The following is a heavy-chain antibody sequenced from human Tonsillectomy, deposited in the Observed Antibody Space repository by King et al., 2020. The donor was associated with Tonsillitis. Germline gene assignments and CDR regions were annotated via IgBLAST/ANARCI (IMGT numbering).Heavy chain of an antibody. V-gene: IGHV3-30*18. J-gene: IGHJ4*02. CDR3: AKDLYYYDRSGYLDY. CDR2: ISYDGSDK. CDR1: GFTFSTYG. D-gene: IGHD3-22*01. Sequence: VQLVESGGGVVQPGRSLRLSCAASGFTFSTYGMHWVRQAPGKGLEWVAVISYDGSDKYYADSVKGRFTISRDNSKNTLYLQMNSLRAEDTAVYYCAKDLYYYDRSGYLDYWGQGTLVTVSS.